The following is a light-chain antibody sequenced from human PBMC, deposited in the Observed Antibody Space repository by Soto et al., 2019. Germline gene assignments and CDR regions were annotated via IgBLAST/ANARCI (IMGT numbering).Light chain of an antibody. CDR1: QFIDDF. J-gene: IGKJ1*01. V-gene: IGKV1-16*01. CDR2: AAS. Sequence: DIQVTQSPSSLSASVGDRVTITCRASQFIDDFLNWFQQRPGKAPKLLIYAASSLQSGVPSRFSGSASGTDFTLTISSLQPDEFATYYCQQYNSYYRTFGQGTKVEI. CDR3: QQYNSYYRT.